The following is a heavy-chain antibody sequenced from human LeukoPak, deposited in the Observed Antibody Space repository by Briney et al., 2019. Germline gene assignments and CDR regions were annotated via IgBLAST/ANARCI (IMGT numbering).Heavy chain of an antibody. V-gene: IGHV3-7*01. CDR3: ARDLDAYVVVIAYDAFDI. J-gene: IGHJ3*02. CDR2: IKQDGSEK. D-gene: IGHD2-21*01. CDR1: GFIFSSYT. Sequence: GGSLRLSCAASGFIFSSYTMTWVRQAPGKGLEWVANIKQDGSEKYYVDSVKGRFTISRDNAKNSLYLQMNSLRAEDTAVYYCARDLDAYVVVIAYDAFDIWGQGTMVTVSS.